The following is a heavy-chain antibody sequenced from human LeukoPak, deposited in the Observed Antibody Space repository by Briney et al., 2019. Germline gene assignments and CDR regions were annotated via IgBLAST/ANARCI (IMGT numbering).Heavy chain of an antibody. CDR2: ISRNSYNI. CDR1: GFSFDDYA. J-gene: IGHJ4*02. D-gene: IGHD3-9*01. V-gene: IGHV3-9*01. Sequence: GGSLRLSCEASGFSFDDYAMHWVRHAPGKGLEWVAGISRNSYNIAYGDSVKGRFTISRDNAKKSLSLQMNSLGTEDTAFYYCAKSRDDGTGYYYDYWGQGVLVTVAS. CDR3: AKSRDDGTGYYYDY.